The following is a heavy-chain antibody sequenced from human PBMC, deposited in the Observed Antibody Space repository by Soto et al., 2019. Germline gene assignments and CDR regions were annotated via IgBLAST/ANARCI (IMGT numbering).Heavy chain of an antibody. D-gene: IGHD5-12*01. CDR1: GYTFIGYF. J-gene: IGHJ4*02. Sequence: QVQLVQSGAEVKKPGASVKVSCKTSGYTFIGYFMHWVRQAPGQGLEWMGWINPKSGGTNYAQKFQGRVTMTMDTSLSTAYMDLSRLRPDDTAVYYCARDLRSGYDTHFDYWGQGTLVPVSS. CDR2: INPKSGGT. V-gene: IGHV1-2*02. CDR3: ARDLRSGYDTHFDY.